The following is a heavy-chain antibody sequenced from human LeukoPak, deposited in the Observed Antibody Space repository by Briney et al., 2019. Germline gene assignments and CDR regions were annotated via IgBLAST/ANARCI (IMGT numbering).Heavy chain of an antibody. CDR3: AREANSPTARYWYFDL. Sequence: SETLSLTCTVSGGSVSSYYWSWMRQSPGKGLEWIGYVYYSGSTNYNPALKSRVTISLDTSENQFSLKLSSVTAADAAVYYCAREANSPTARYWYFDLWGRGTQVTVSS. CDR2: VYYSGST. J-gene: IGHJ2*01. CDR1: GGSVSSYY. V-gene: IGHV4-59*02. D-gene: IGHD2-21*01.